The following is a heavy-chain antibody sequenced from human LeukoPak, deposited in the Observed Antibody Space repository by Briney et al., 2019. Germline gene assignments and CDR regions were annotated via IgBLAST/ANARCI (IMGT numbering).Heavy chain of an antibody. CDR2: IRTTAEGAKYA. CDR3: ATDQRYAFDY. Sequence: GGSLRPSCATSGFIFTDYPMNWVSQAPGKGLEWTSNIRTTAEGAKYAYYADSVKGRVTISRDDGKNTLYLHMNSLRDDDTAVYYCATDQRYAFDYWGQGILVTVSS. V-gene: IGHV3-48*02. D-gene: IGHD3-9*01. CDR1: GFIFTDYP. J-gene: IGHJ4*02.